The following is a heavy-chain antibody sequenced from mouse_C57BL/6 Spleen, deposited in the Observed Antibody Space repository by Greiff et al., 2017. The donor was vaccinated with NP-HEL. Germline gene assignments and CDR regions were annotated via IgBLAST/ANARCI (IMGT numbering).Heavy chain of an antibody. CDR1: GFSLTSYG. Sequence: VQLQESGPGLVQPSQSLSITCTVSGFSLTSYGVHWVRQSPGKGLEWLGVIWSGGSTDYNAAFISRLSISKDNSKSQVFFKMNSLQADDTAIYYCARNSPVTGGDFDYWGQGTTLTVSS. D-gene: IGHD2-1*01. J-gene: IGHJ2*01. V-gene: IGHV2-2*01. CDR2: IWSGGST. CDR3: ARNSPVTGGDFDY.